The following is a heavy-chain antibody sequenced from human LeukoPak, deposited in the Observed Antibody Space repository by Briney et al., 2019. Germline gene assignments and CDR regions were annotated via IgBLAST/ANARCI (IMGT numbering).Heavy chain of an antibody. D-gene: IGHD5-12*01. CDR2: IDPSDSYT. CDR3: ARGGGGYEYDYYYYGMDV. Sequence: GESLKISCKGSGYSFTSYWISWVRRMPGKGLEWMGRIDPSDSYTNYSPSFQGHVTISADKSISTAYLQWSSLKASDTAMYYCARGGGGYEYDYYYYGMDVWGQGTTVTVSS. CDR1: GYSFTSYW. J-gene: IGHJ6*02. V-gene: IGHV5-10-1*01.